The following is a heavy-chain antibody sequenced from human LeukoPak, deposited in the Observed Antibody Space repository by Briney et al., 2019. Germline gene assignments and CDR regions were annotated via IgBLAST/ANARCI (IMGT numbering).Heavy chain of an antibody. J-gene: IGHJ4*02. Sequence: ASVKVSCKASGYTFTSYAMNWVRQAPGQGLEWMGWINPNSGGTNYAQKFQGRVTMTRDTSISTAYMELSRLRSDDTAVYYCARVPRTSTYYYDSSGNSPIDYWGQGTLVTVSS. CDR3: ARVPRTSTYYYDSSGNSPIDY. CDR1: GYTFTSYA. V-gene: IGHV1-2*02. CDR2: INPNSGGT. D-gene: IGHD3-22*01.